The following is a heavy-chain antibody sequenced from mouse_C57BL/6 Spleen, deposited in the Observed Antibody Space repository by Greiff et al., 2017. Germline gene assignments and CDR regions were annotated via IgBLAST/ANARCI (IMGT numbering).Heavy chain of an antibody. J-gene: IGHJ3*01. CDR3: AREDGYYPFAY. V-gene: IGHV3-6*01. CDR2: ISYDGSN. CDR1: GYSITSGYY. D-gene: IGHD2-3*01. Sequence: EVQLQKSGPGLVKPSQSLSLTCSVTGYSITSGYYWNWIRQFPGNKLEWMGYISYDGSNNYNPSLKNRISITRDTSKNQFFLKLNSVTTEDTATYYCAREDGYYPFAYWGQGTLVTVSA.